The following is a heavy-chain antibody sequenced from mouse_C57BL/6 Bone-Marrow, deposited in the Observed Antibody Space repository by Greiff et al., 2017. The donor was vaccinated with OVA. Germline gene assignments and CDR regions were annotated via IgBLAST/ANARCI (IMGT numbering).Heavy chain of an antibody. CDR3: ARAPTTAPTGDY. V-gene: IGHV1-81*01. CDR2: IYPRSGNT. D-gene: IGHD1-2*01. CDR1: GYTFTSSG. J-gene: IGHJ2*01. Sequence: VQLQESGAELARPGASVKLSCKASGYTFTSSGISWVKQRTGQGLEWIGEIYPRSGNTYYNEKFKGKATLTADKSSSTAYMELRSLTSEDSAVYFCARAPTTAPTGDYWGQGTTLTVSS.